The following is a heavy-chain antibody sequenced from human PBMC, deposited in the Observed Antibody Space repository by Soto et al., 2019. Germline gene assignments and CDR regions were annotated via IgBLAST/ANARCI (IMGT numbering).Heavy chain of an antibody. V-gene: IGHV3-23*01. D-gene: IGHD3-22*01. CDR3: AKHVTMIVVVKVHFDY. CDR2: ISGSGGST. CDR1: GFTFSSYA. J-gene: IGHJ4*02. Sequence: GGSLRLSCAASGFTFSSYAMSWVRQAPGKGLEWVSAISGSGGSTYYADSVKGRFTISRDNSKNTLYLQMNSLRAEDTAVYYCAKHVTMIVVVKVHFDYWGQGTLVTVSS.